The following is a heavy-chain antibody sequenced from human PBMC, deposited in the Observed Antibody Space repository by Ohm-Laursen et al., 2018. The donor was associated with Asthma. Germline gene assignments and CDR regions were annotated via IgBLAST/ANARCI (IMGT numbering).Heavy chain of an antibody. CDR2: IYYSGST. CDR3: ASGGGCSGGSCYFEFDY. D-gene: IGHD2-15*01. V-gene: IGHV4-31*03. J-gene: IGHJ4*02. Sequence: TLSLTCPVSGGSISSGGYYWSWIRQHPGKGLEWIGYIYYSGSTYYNPSLKSRVTISVDTSKNQFSLKLSSVTAADTAVYYCASGGGCSGGSCYFEFDYWGQGTLVTVSS. CDR1: GGSISSGGYY.